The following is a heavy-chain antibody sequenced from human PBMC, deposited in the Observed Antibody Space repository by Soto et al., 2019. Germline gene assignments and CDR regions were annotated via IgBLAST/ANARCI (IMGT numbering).Heavy chain of an antibody. Sequence: GAPVKVSCKASGGTFSSYTISWVRKAPGKGLEWMGRIIPILGIANYAQKFQGRVTITADKSTSTAYMELSSLKASDTAMYYCTLSYGDSYYYYNGMDVWGQGTTVTVSS. CDR1: GGTFSSYT. CDR3: TLSYGDSYYYYNGMDV. CDR2: IIPILGIA. J-gene: IGHJ6*02. D-gene: IGHD4-17*01. V-gene: IGHV1-69*02.